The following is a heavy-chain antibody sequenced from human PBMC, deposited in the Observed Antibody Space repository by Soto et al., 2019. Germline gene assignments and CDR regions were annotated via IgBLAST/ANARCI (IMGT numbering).Heavy chain of an antibody. CDR1: GFTFSSYS. J-gene: IGHJ5*02. D-gene: IGHD2-8*02. CDR3: ARGPLPPFWSYNWFDP. CDR2: ISSSSSYI. Sequence: GGSLRLSCAASGFTFSSYSMNWVRQAPGKGLEWVSSISSSSSYIYYADSVKGRFTISRYNPKNSLFLQMNTLRAEDTAVYYCARGPLPPFWSYNWFDPWGQVTLVTVSS. V-gene: IGHV3-21*01.